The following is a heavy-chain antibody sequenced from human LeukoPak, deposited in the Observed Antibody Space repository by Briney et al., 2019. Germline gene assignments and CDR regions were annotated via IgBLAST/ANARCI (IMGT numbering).Heavy chain of an antibody. CDR2: IYTSGST. CDR1: GGSISSGSYY. Sequence: SETLSRTCTVSGGSISSGSYYWSWIRQPAGKGLEWIGRIYTSGSTNYNPSLKSRVTISVDTSKNQFSLKLSSVAAADTAVYYCASDRIEVDAFDIWDQGTMVTVSS. CDR3: ASDRIEVDAFDI. D-gene: IGHD2-15*01. V-gene: IGHV4-61*02. J-gene: IGHJ3*02.